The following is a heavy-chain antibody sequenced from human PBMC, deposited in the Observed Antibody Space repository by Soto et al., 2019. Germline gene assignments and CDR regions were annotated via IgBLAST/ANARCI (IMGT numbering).Heavy chain of an antibody. CDR1: GFTFSTYT. J-gene: IGHJ4*01. Sequence: GGSLRLCCAASGFTFSTYTMNWVRQGPGQGLEWVSAIIGGGDTYYADSVKGRFTISRDDSKNMLYLQMNSLRAEDTVIYCCAEDRQPDGRWRIDYWGHGTLVTVSS. V-gene: IGHV3-23*01. CDR2: IIGGGDT. CDR3: AEDRQPDGRWRIDY. D-gene: IGHD2-8*01.